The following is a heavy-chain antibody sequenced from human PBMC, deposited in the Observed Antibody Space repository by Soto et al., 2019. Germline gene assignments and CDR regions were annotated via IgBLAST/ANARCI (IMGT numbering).Heavy chain of an antibody. V-gene: IGHV4-31*03. CDR2: IYYSGST. CDR3: ARVRYYDFWSGYYLPDGVYFDY. D-gene: IGHD3-3*01. Sequence: SSETLSLTCTVSGGSISSGGYYWSWIRQHPGKGLEWIGYIYYSGSTYYNPSLKSRVTISVDTSKNQFSLKLSSVTAADTAVYYCARVRYYDFWSGYYLPDGVYFDYWGQGTLVTVSS. J-gene: IGHJ4*02. CDR1: GGSISSGGYY.